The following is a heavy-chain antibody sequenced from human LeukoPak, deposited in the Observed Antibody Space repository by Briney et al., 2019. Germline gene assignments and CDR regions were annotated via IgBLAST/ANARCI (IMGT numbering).Heavy chain of an antibody. CDR3: ARVRGSGGFDL. CDR2: ISHDGSDK. V-gene: IGHV3-30-3*01. J-gene: IGHJ2*01. D-gene: IGHD3-10*01. Sequence: GRSLRLSCAASGFRFSRYAMHWVRQAPGKGLEWVAIISHDGSDKYYADSVKGRFTISRDNAKNTLYLQMNSLRAEDTAVYYCARVRGSGGFDLWGRGTLVTVSS. CDR1: GFRFSRYA.